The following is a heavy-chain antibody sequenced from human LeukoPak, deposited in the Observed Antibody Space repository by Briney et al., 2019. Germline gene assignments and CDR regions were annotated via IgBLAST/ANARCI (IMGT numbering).Heavy chain of an antibody. J-gene: IGHJ2*01. Sequence: SETLSLTCAVYGGSFSGYYWSWIRQPPGKGLEWIGEINHSGGTNYNPSLKSRVTISVDTSKNQFSLKLSSVTAADTAVYYCASGSNIAAIRYFDLWGRGTLVTVSS. CDR1: GGSFSGYY. CDR3: ASGSNIAAIRYFDL. V-gene: IGHV4-34*01. CDR2: INHSGGT. D-gene: IGHD6-25*01.